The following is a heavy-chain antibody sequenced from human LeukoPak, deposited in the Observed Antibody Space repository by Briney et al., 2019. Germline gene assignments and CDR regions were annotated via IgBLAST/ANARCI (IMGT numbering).Heavy chain of an antibody. CDR1: GYRVTNYW. J-gene: IGHJ3*02. CDR3: ARNSIEGATQSPFDI. Sequence: GESLKISFQGSGYRVTNYWIGCVRPMPGKGLEWMGIIYPGDSDTRYSPSFQGQVTISADKSISTAYLQWSSLQASDTAMYYCARNSIEGATQSPFDIWGQGTMVTVSS. CDR2: IYPGDSDT. D-gene: IGHD1-26*01. V-gene: IGHV5-51*01.